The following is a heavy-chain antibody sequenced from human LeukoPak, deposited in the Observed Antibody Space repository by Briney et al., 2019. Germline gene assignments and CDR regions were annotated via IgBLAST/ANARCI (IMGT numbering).Heavy chain of an antibody. CDR1: GYTFTNYD. CDR3: ARTRQYDFWSGSPYYMDV. CDR2: MNPNSGNT. J-gene: IGHJ6*03. V-gene: IGHV1-8*03. D-gene: IGHD3-3*01. Sequence: ASVKVSCKASGYTFTNYDINWVRQATRQGREWMGWMNPNSGNTGYAQNSQGRVSITRNTSTSTAYMELSSLRSEDTAVYYCARTRQYDFWSGSPYYMDVWGKGTTVTVSS.